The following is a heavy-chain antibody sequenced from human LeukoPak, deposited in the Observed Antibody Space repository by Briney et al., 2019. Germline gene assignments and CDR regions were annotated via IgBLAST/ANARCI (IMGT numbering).Heavy chain of an antibody. CDR2: ISGSGGST. CDR3: AKDRAGYGNFDY. V-gene: IGHV3-23*01. J-gene: IGHJ4*02. Sequence: GGSLRLSCAASGFTFSSYAMSWVRQAPGKGLERVSAISGSGGSTYYADSVKGRFTISRDNSKNTLYLQMNSLRAEDTAVYYCAKDRAGYGNFDYWGQGTLVTVSS. D-gene: IGHD5-24*01. CDR1: GFTFSSYA.